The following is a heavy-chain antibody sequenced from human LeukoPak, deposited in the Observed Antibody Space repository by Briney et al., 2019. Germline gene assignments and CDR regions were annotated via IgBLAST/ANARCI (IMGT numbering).Heavy chain of an antibody. J-gene: IGHJ6*03. CDR1: GGSIGSRSYY. D-gene: IGHD3-3*01. CDR3: ARHAVALNYAFWSGSRPYYMDV. CDR2: IYFTGNT. Sequence: PSETLSLTCTVSGGSIGSRSYYWGWIRQPPGKGLEWIGSIYFTGNTYYNPSLRSRVTISVDTSKNQFSLRLGSVTAADTAVYYCARHAVALNYAFWSGSRPYYMDVWGKGTTVTVSS. V-gene: IGHV4-39*01.